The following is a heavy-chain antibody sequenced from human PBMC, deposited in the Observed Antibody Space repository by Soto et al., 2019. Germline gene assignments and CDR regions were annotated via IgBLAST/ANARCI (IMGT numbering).Heavy chain of an antibody. CDR3: ARRSSSFDY. CDR2: IYYSGST. J-gene: IGHJ4*02. D-gene: IGHD6-6*01. V-gene: IGHV4-39*01. Sequence: SETLSLTCTVSGGSISSSSYYWGWIHQPPGKGLEWIGIIYYSGSTYYNPSLKSRVTISVDTSKNQFSLKLTSVTAADTAVYYCARRSSSFDYWGQGTLVTVSS. CDR1: GGSISSSSYY.